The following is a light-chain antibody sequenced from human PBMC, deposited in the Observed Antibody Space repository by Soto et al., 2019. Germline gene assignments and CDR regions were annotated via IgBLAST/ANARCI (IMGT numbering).Light chain of an antibody. Sequence: QSALTQPASVSGSPGQSITISCTGTNSDIGSYNLVSWYQQHPGKAPKLMIYDVTKRPSGVSNRFSGSKSGNTASLTISGLQAEDEAEYYCCSYAGSDTYVFGTGTKLTVL. CDR1: NSDIGSYNL. J-gene: IGLJ1*01. V-gene: IGLV2-23*02. CDR2: DVT. CDR3: CSYAGSDTYV.